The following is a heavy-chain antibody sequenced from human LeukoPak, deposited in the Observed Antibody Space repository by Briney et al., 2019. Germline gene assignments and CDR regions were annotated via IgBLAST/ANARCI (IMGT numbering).Heavy chain of an antibody. D-gene: IGHD6-19*01. J-gene: IGHJ3*02. V-gene: IGHV4-59*01. CDR3: ARDSSGWYYAFDI. CDR1: GGSISSYY. CDR2: IYYSGST. Sequence: PSETLSLTCTVSGGSISSYYWNWIRQPPGKGLEWIGYIYYSGSTNYNPSLKSRVTISVDTSKNQFSLKLSSVTAADTAVYYCARDSSGWYYAFDIWGQGTMVTVSS.